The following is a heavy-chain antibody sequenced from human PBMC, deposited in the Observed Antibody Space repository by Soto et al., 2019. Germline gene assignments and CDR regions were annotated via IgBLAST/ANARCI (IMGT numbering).Heavy chain of an antibody. CDR1: GDSVSSNSAA. CDR2: TYYRSKWYN. Sequence: SQTLSLTCAISGDSVSSNSAAWNWIRQSPSRGLEWLGRTYYRSKWYNDYAVSVKSRITINPDTSKNQFSLQLNSVTPEDTAVYYCARDSPGRNYYYYYYMDVWGKGTTVTVSS. J-gene: IGHJ6*03. V-gene: IGHV6-1*01. CDR3: ARDSPGRNYYYYYYMDV.